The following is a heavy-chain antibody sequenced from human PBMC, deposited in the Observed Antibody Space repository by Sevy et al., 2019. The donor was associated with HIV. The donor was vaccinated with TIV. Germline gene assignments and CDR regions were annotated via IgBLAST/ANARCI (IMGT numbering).Heavy chain of an antibody. CDR1: GFTFSSYG. V-gene: IGHV3-30*02. Sequence: GGSLRLSCAASGFTFSSYGMHWVRQAPGKGLEWVAFIRYDGSNKYYADSVKGRFTISRDNSKNTLYLQMNSLRAKDTAVYYCAKELPSITIFGVVLDYFDYWGQGTLVTVSS. J-gene: IGHJ4*02. D-gene: IGHD3-3*01. CDR3: AKELPSITIFGVVLDYFDY. CDR2: IRYDGSNK.